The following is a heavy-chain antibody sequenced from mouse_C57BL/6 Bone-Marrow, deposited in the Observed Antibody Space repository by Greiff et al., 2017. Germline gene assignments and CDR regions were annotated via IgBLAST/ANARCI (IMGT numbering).Heavy chain of an antibody. D-gene: IGHD2-5*01. Sequence: QVQLQQSGAELVKPGASVKLSCKASGYTFTEYTIHWVKQRSGQGLEWIGWFYPGSGSIKYNEKFKDKATLTADKSSSTVYMELSRLTSEDSAVYFCARHEEGPYYRNYAWFAYWGQGTLVTVSA. CDR2: FYPGSGSI. CDR3: ARHEEGPYYRNYAWFAY. V-gene: IGHV1-62-2*01. CDR1: GYTFTEYT. J-gene: IGHJ3*01.